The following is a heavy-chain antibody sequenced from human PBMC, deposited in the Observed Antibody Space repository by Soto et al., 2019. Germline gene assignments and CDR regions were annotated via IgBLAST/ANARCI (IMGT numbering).Heavy chain of an antibody. CDR1: GFTFSSYG. D-gene: IGHD6-13*01. V-gene: IGHV3-33*01. J-gene: IGHJ6*02. CDR3: ARDRALSSSWYNYYYYGMDV. Sequence: GGSLRLSCAASGFTFSSYGMHWVRQAPGKGLEWVAVIWYDGSNKYYADSVKGRFTISRDNSKNTLYLQMNSLRAEDTAVYYCARDRALSSSWYNYYYYGMDVWGQGTTVTVSS. CDR2: IWYDGSNK.